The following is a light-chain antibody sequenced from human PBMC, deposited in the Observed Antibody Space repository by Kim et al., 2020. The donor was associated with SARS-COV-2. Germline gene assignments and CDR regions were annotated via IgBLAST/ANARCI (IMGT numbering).Light chain of an antibody. CDR2: QDS. CDR1: KLGDKY. Sequence: SVSPGQTASITCSGDKLGDKYACWYQQKPGQSPVLVIYQDSKRPSGIPERVSGSNSGNTATLTISGTQAMDEADYYCQAWDSSNVVFGGGTQLTVL. V-gene: IGLV3-1*01. J-gene: IGLJ2*01. CDR3: QAWDSSNVV.